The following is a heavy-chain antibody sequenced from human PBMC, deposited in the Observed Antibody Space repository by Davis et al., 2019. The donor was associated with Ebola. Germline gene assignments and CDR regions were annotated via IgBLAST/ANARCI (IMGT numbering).Heavy chain of an antibody. CDR3: TRDRAYKCFDL. CDR2: ISSNGATT. J-gene: IGHJ5*02. V-gene: IGHV3-23*01. Sequence: PGGSLRLSCAASEFTFSNYDMSWVRQAPGKGLDWVSRISSNGATTHYADSVRGRFTISRDNAKKSLYLQMNSLRVEDTAIYYCTRDRAYKCFDLWGQGTLVTVSS. CDR1: EFTFSNYD.